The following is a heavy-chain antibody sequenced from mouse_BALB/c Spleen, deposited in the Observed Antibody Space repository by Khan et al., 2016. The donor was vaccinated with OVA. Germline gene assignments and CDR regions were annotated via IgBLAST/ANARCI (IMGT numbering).Heavy chain of an antibody. CDR1: GYTFTNYG. D-gene: IGHD1-2*01. CDR2: INTSTGEP. CDR3: SRLAATAWFAY. J-gene: IGHJ3*01. V-gene: IGHV9-3-1*01. Sequence: QVQLQQSGPELKKPGETVKISCKASGYTFTNYGMNWVKQAPGKGLKWMGWINTSTGEPTYADDFKGRFAFSLETSASTAYLQFNNLKNEDTATYFCSRLAATAWFAYWGQGTLVTVSA.